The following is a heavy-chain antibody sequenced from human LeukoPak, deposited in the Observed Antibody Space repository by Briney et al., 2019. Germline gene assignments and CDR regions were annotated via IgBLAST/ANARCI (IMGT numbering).Heavy chain of an antibody. J-gene: IGHJ4*02. D-gene: IGHD5-12*01. CDR2: IYYSGST. CDR1: GGSISSGDYY. Sequence: NPSQTLSLTCTVSGGSISSGDYYWRWIRQPPGKGLEWIGYIYYSGSTYYNPSLKSRVTISVDTSKNQFSLKLSSVTAADTAVYYCARTGYSGYHFDFWGQGTLVTVSS. CDR3: ARTGYSGYHFDF. V-gene: IGHV4-30-4*01.